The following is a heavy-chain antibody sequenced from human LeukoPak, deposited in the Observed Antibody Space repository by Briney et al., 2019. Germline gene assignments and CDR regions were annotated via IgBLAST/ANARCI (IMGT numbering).Heavy chain of an antibody. Sequence: GGSLRLSCAMSGFILNNYGMHWVRQPPGKGLEWVALISYDVSNKYYADSVKGRFTISRDNSRNTLYLQMNSLRAEDTAVYYCARDGDYCGGGCGYYYYGMDVWGQGTTVTVSS. J-gene: IGHJ6*02. V-gene: IGHV3-33*05. CDR3: ARDGDYCGGGCGYYYYGMDV. CDR2: ISYDVSNK. D-gene: IGHD2-21*02. CDR1: GFILNNYG.